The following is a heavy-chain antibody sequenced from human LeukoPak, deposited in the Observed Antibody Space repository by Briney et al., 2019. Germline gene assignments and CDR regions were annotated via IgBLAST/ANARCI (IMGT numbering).Heavy chain of an antibody. V-gene: IGHV4-59*08. D-gene: IGHD2-2*01. Sequence: PSETLSLTCTVSGGSISSYYWSWIRQPPGKGLEWIGYIYYSGSTNYNSSLKSRVTISVDTSKNQFSLKLSSVTAADTAVYYCARPYCSSTSCSHAFDIWGQGTMFTVSS. CDR1: GGSISSYY. J-gene: IGHJ3*02. CDR3: ARPYCSSTSCSHAFDI. CDR2: IYYSGST.